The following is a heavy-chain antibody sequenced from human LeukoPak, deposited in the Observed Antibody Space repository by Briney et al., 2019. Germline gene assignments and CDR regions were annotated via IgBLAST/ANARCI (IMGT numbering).Heavy chain of an antibody. D-gene: IGHD6-13*01. Sequence: GGSLRLSCAASGLTFSSYSMNWVRQAPGKGLEWVSSISSSSSYIYYADSVKGRFTISRDNAKNSLYLQMNSLRAEDTAVYYCARGNRRQQLADYWGQGTLVTVSS. CDR1: GLTFSSYS. V-gene: IGHV3-21*01. CDR3: ARGNRRQQLADY. CDR2: ISSSSSYI. J-gene: IGHJ4*02.